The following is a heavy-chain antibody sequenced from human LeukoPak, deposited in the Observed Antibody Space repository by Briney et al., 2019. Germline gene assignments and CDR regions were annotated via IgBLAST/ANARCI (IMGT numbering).Heavy chain of an antibody. CDR3: AREGSGSNYYYHYMDV. D-gene: IGHD6-19*01. J-gene: IGHJ6*03. CDR1: GVSISSYY. CDR2: IYTSGST. V-gene: IGHV4-4*07. Sequence: SETLPLTCTVSGVSISSYYWSWIRQSAGKGLEWIGRIYTSGSTNYNPSLKSRVTMSVDTSKNQFSLKLTSITAADTAMYYCAREGSGSNYYYHYMDVWGKGTTVTVSS.